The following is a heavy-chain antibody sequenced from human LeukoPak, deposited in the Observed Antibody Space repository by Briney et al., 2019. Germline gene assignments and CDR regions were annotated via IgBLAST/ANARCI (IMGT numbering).Heavy chain of an antibody. CDR1: GFTFSSYW. Sequence: PGGSLRLSCAASGFTFSSYWMHWVRQAPGKGLVWVSRINSDGSSTSYADSVKGRFTISRDNAKNSLYLQMNSLRAEDTAVYYCARDDSSGYFDYWGQGTLVTVSS. CDR3: ARDDSSGYFDY. CDR2: INSDGSST. D-gene: IGHD3-22*01. J-gene: IGHJ4*02. V-gene: IGHV3-74*01.